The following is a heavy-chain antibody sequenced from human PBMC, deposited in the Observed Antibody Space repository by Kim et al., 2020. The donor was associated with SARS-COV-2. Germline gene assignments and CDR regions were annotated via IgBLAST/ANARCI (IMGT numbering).Heavy chain of an antibody. V-gene: IGHV1-18*04. CDR3: AGTKGHDY. CDR1: GYIFSSFG. CDR2: INTKNGDT. Sequence: ASVKVSCKASGYIFSSFGISWVRQAPGQGLEWMGWINTKNGDTKYEQKLQDRVTLTTETSTRTVYMELRSLTSDDTAVYYCAGTKGHDYWGQGTLVTVSS. D-gene: IGHD2-8*01. J-gene: IGHJ4*02.